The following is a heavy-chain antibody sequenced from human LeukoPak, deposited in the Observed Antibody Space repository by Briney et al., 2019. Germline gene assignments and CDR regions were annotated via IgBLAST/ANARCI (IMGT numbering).Heavy chain of an antibody. CDR1: GYTFTSYG. CDR3: ARADSSGWLYYFDY. CDR2: ISAYNGNT. Sequence: ASVKVSCKASGYTFTSYGISWVRQAPGQGLKWMGWISAYNGNTNYAQKLQGRVTMTTDTSTSTAYMELRSLRSDDTAVYYCARADSSGWLYYFDYWGQGTLVAVSS. J-gene: IGHJ4*02. V-gene: IGHV1-18*01. D-gene: IGHD6-19*01.